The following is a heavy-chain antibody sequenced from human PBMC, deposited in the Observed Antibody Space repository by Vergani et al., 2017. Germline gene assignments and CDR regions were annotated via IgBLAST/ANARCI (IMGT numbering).Heavy chain of an antibody. J-gene: IGHJ5*02. CDR2: IYTSGST. Sequence: QVQLQESGPGLVKPSQTLSLTCTVSGGSISSGSYYWSWIRQPAGKGLEWIGRIYTSGSTNYNPSLKSRVTISVDTSKNQFSLKLSSVTAADTAVYYCARSLRWLQPRGCDPWGQGTLVTVSS. D-gene: IGHD5-24*01. V-gene: IGHV4-61*02. CDR3: ARSLRWLQPRGCDP. CDR1: GGSISSGSYY.